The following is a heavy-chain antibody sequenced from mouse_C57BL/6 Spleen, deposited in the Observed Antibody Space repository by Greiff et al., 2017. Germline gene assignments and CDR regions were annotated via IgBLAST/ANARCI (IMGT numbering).Heavy chain of an antibody. J-gene: IGHJ4*01. V-gene: IGHV1-19*01. D-gene: IGHD1-1*01. CDR2: INPYNGGT. CDR3: ARHYYGTSGGSMDY. Sequence: VQLQQSGPVLVKTGASVKMSCKASGYTFTDYYMNWVKQSHGTSLEWIGVINPYNGGTSYNQKFKGKATLTVDKSSSTAYRKLNSLTSEDSSFDNCARHYYGTSGGSMDYWGQGTLVTVS. CDR1: GYTFTDYY.